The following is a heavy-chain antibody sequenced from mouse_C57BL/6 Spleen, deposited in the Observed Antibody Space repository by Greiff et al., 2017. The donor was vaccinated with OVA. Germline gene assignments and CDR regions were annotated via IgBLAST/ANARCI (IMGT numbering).Heavy chain of an antibody. D-gene: IGHD1-1*01. CDR3: FYYYGSSYGYVDV. CDR1: GYTFTDYE. Sequence: QVQLQQSGAELVRPGASVTLSCKASGYTFTDYEMHWVKQTPVHGLEWIGAIDPETGGTAYNQKFKGKAILTADKSSSTAYMELRILTSEDSAVYDCFYYYGSSYGYVDVWGTGTTVTVSS. V-gene: IGHV1-15*01. J-gene: IGHJ1*03. CDR2: IDPETGGT.